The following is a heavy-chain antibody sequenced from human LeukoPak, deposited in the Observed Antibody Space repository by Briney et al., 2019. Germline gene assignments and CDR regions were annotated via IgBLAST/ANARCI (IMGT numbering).Heavy chain of an antibody. CDR2: IIPIFGTA. J-gene: IGHJ4*02. CDR1: GGTFSSYA. Sequence: SVKVSCKASGGTFSSYAISWVRQAPGQGLEWMGGIIPIFGTANYAQKFQGRVTITADESTSTAYMELSSLRSEDTAVYYCARDRERSLTGYSVPGYWGQGTLVTVSS. D-gene: IGHD3-9*01. CDR3: ARDRERSLTGYSVPGY. V-gene: IGHV1-69*13.